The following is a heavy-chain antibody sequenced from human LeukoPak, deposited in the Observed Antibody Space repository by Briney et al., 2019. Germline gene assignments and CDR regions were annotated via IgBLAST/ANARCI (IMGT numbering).Heavy chain of an antibody. CDR3: AIAPDILTGYYQLLYYYYMDV. J-gene: IGHJ6*03. D-gene: IGHD3-9*01. Sequence: SGGALRLSCAASGFTFSSYSMNWVRQAPGKGLEWVSYISSSSSTIYYADSVKGRFTISRDNAKNSLYLQMNSLRAEDTAVYYCAIAPDILTGYYQLLYYYYMDVWGKGTTVTVSS. CDR2: ISSSSSTI. V-gene: IGHV3-48*04. CDR1: GFTFSSYS.